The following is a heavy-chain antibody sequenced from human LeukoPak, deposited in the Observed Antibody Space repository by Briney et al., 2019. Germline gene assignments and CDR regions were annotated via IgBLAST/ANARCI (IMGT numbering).Heavy chain of an antibody. J-gene: IGHJ4*02. D-gene: IGHD3-16*01. CDR3: AREGGGDKLDFDY. Sequence: GGSLRLSCAASGFTFSSYSMNWVRQAPGKGLEWVSSISSSSSYIYYADSVKGRFTISRDNAKNSLYLQMNSLRAEDTAVYYCAREGGGDKLDFDYWGQGTLVTVSS. CDR2: ISSSSSYI. V-gene: IGHV3-21*01. CDR1: GFTFSSYS.